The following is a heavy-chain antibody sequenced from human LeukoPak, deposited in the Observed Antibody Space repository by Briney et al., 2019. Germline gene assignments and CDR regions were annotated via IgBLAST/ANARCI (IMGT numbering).Heavy chain of an antibody. V-gene: IGHV3-7*01. CDR3: ARDAMGASTPLIDY. D-gene: IGHD1-26*01. CDR2: IKQDGSEK. CDR1: GFTFSSYW. Sequence: PGGSLRLSCAASGFTFSSYWMSWVRQAPGKGLKWVANIKQDGSEKYYVDSVKGRFTISRDNAKNSLDLQMNSLRVEDTAVYYCARDAMGASTPLIDYWGQGTLVTVSS. J-gene: IGHJ4*02.